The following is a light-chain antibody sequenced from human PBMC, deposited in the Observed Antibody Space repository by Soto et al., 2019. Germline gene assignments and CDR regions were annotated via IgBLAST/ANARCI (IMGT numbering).Light chain of an antibody. CDR1: QSVSSY. V-gene: IGKV3-11*01. Sequence: EIVLTQSPATLSLSPGERATLSCRASQSVSSYLAWYQQKPGQAPRLLIYDSSNRAAGIPARFSGSGSGTDFTLTSSSLEPEDFAVYYCQQRSNWSRTFGQGTKVELK. CDR3: QQRSNWSRT. J-gene: IGKJ1*01. CDR2: DSS.